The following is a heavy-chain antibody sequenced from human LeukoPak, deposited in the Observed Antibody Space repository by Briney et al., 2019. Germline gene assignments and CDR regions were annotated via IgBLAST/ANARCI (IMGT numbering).Heavy chain of an antibody. V-gene: IGHV1-69*05. J-gene: IGHJ6*03. CDR2: IIPIFGTA. CDR1: GGTFSSYA. CDR3: ARSQPSSSSDYYYYYDMDV. Sequence: SVKVSCKASGGTFSSYAISWVRQAPGQGLEWMGGIIPIFGTANYAQKFQGRVTITTDESTSTAYMELSSLRSEDTPVYYCARSQPSSSSDYYYYYDMDVWGKGTTVTVSS. D-gene: IGHD6-6*01.